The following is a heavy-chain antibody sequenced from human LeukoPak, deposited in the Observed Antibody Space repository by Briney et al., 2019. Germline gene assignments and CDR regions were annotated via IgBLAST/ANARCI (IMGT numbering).Heavy chain of an antibody. Sequence: SETLSLTCTVSGGSISSSSYYWGWIRQPPGKGLEWIGSIYYSGSTYYNPSLKSRVTISVDTSKNQFSLKLSSVTAADTAVYYCARGASGSYTWFDPWGRGTLVTVSS. D-gene: IGHD1-26*01. CDR2: IYYSGST. V-gene: IGHV4-39*07. CDR3: ARGASGSYTWFDP. J-gene: IGHJ5*02. CDR1: GGSISSSSYY.